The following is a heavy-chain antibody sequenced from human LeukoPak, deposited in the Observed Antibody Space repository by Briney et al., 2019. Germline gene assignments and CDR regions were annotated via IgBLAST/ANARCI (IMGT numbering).Heavy chain of an antibody. D-gene: IGHD6-19*01. CDR1: GYTFTSYG. Sequence: ASVKVSCKASGYTFTSYGISWVRQAPGQGLEWMGWISAYNGNTNCAQKLQGRVTMTTDTSTSTAYMELRSLRSDDTAVYYCARGTQAIGSGWYYFDYWGQGTLVTVSS. CDR2: ISAYNGNT. J-gene: IGHJ4*02. V-gene: IGHV1-18*04. CDR3: ARGTQAIGSGWYYFDY.